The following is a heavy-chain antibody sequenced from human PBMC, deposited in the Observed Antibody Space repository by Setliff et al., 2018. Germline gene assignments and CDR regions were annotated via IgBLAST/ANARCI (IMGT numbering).Heavy chain of an antibody. D-gene: IGHD2-2*01. V-gene: IGHV4-38-2*01. Sequence: KPSETLSLTCAVSGFSISSGYYWGWIRQPPGKGLEWIGTVYDSGTTYYDPSLKSRVTIFVDTSKNQFSLNLNSVTAADTGVYYCASCRYQVPYDYWGQGILVTVSS. CDR2: VYDSGTT. J-gene: IGHJ4*02. CDR1: GFSISSGYY. CDR3: ASCRYQVPYDY.